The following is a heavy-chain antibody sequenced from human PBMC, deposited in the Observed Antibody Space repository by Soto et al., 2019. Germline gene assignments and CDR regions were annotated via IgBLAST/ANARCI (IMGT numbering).Heavy chain of an antibody. CDR3: ARQASSDNGYNYWGSDAFDI. V-gene: IGHV4-39*01. CDR2: IYYSGST. CDR1: GGSISSSSYY. J-gene: IGHJ3*02. Sequence: SETLSLTCTVSGGSISSSSYYWGWIRQPPGKGLEWIGSIYYSGSTYYNPSLKSRVTISVDTSKNQFSLKLSSVTAADTAVYYCARQASSDNGYNYWGSDAFDIWGQGTMVTVSS. D-gene: IGHD5-12*01.